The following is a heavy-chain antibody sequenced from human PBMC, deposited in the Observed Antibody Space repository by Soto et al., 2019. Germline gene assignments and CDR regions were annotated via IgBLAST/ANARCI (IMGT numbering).Heavy chain of an antibody. Sequence: QVQLVQFGAEVKKPGSSVKVSCKASGGTFSSYAISWVRQAPGQGLEWMGGIIPIFATANYAQKFQGRVMITVDESTRTAYMELSSLGSEDTAVYYCARSVSFRYQLLKRGMDVWGQGTTVTVSS. CDR1: GGTFSSYA. D-gene: IGHD2-2*01. CDR3: ARSVSFRYQLLKRGMDV. J-gene: IGHJ6*02. V-gene: IGHV1-69*01. CDR2: IIPIFATA.